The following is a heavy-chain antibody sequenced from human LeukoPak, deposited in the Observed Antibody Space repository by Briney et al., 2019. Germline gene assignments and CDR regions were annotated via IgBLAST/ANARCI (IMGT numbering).Heavy chain of an antibody. J-gene: IGHJ4*02. CDR2: FYHSVST. Sequence: PSETLSLTCTVSGNSINRGYYWGWIRQPPGKGLEWIGSFYHSVSTYYNPSLKSRVTMSVDPSKNQFSLKLSSVTAADTAVYYCARDMRGGNSYYFDSWGQGTLVTVSS. D-gene: IGHD4-23*01. CDR1: GNSINRGYY. V-gene: IGHV4-38-2*02. CDR3: ARDMRGGNSYYFDS.